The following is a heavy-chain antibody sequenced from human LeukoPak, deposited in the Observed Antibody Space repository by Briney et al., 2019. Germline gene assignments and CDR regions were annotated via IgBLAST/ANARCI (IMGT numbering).Heavy chain of an antibody. D-gene: IGHD2-15*01. V-gene: IGHV3-30*02. CDR3: AKVKWGCSGGSCYPYYYGMDV. CDR2: IRYDGSDK. J-gene: IGHJ6*02. Sequence: PGGSLRLSCAASGFTFSSYGIHWVRQAPVKGLEWVAFIRYDGSDKYFADIVKGRFTISRDNSKNTVYLQMNSLRVEDTAIYYCAKVKWGCSGGSCYPYYYGMDVWGQGTTVTVSS. CDR1: GFTFSSYG.